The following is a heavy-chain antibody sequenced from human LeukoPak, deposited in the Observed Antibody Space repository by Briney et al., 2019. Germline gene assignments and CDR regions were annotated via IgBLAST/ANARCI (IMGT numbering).Heavy chain of an antibody. CDR1: GYTFTSYA. D-gene: IGHD6-19*01. CDR3: ARGLKVAVAGLDY. CDR2: ISAYNGNT. V-gene: IGHV1-3*01. J-gene: IGHJ4*02. Sequence: ASVKVSCKASGYTFTSYAMHWVRQAPGQRLEWMGWISAYNGNTNYAQKLQGRVTMTTDTSTSTAYMELSSLRSEDTAVYYCARGLKVAVAGLDYWGQGTLVTVSS.